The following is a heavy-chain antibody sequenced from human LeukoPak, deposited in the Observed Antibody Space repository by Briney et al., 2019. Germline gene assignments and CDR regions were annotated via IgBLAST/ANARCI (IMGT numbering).Heavy chain of an antibody. CDR1: GGTFSSYA. J-gene: IGHJ3*02. CDR3: ARVGPYGSNAFDI. CDR2: INPNSGGT. V-gene: IGHV1-2*04. Sequence: ASVKVSCKASGGTFSSYAISWVRQAPGQGLEWMGWINPNSGGTNYAQKFQGWVTMTRDTSISTAYMELSRLRSDDTAVYYCARVGPYGSNAFDIWGQGTMVTVSS. D-gene: IGHD3-10*01.